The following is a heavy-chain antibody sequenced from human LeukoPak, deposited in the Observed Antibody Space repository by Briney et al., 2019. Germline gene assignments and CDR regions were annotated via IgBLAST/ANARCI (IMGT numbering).Heavy chain of an antibody. CDR3: ARDYGDFTLTAVQ. Sequence: PGGSLRLSCTAPRFTGGLSLSSSSMSWVRLAPGKGLEWVSSISSVSSFIFYADSLKGRFTISRDNAKNSVFLHMNSLRAEDTALYYCARDYGDFTLTAVQWGQGTLVTVSS. CDR1: RFTGGLSLSSSS. J-gene: IGHJ1*01. V-gene: IGHV3-21*06. D-gene: IGHD2-21*02. CDR2: ISSVSSFI.